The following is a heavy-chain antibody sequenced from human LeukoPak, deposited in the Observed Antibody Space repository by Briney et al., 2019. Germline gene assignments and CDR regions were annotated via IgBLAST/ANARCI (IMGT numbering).Heavy chain of an antibody. Sequence: GESPKISCKGSGYSFTIYWISWVRQMPGKGLEWMGRIDPSDSYTNYSPSFQDHVTISADKSISTAYLQWSSLKASDTAMYYCARHVAPSSSSSDYWGQGTLVTVSS. CDR1: GYSFTIYW. CDR3: ARHVAPSSSSSDY. V-gene: IGHV5-10-1*01. D-gene: IGHD6-6*01. CDR2: IDPSDSYT. J-gene: IGHJ4*02.